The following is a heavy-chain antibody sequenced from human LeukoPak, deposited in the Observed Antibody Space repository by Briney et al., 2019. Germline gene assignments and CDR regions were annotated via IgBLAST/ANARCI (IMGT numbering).Heavy chain of an antibody. D-gene: IGHD1-26*01. Sequence: PSETLSLTCTVSGGSISSYYWSWIRQPPGKGLEWIGYIYYSGSTNYNPSLKSRVTISVDTSKNQFSLKLSSVTAADTAVYYCARLGVTWEHFFSYYYGTDVWGQGTTVTVSS. CDR1: GGSISSYY. CDR3: ARLGVTWEHFFSYYYGTDV. J-gene: IGHJ6*02. V-gene: IGHV4-59*08. CDR2: IYYSGST.